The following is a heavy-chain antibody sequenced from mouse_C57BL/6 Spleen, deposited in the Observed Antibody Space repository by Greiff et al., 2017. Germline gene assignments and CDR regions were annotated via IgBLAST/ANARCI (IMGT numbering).Heavy chain of an antibody. CDR3: AVISLGAY. Sequence: QVQLQQSGAKLMKPGASVKLSCTATGYTFTGYWIEWVKQRPGHGLEWIGEILPGSGSTNYSEKFKGKATFTADTTSNTAYMQLSSLTTEDSAIYYCAVISLGAYGGQGTLVTVSA. CDR2: ILPGSGST. CDR1: GYTFTGYW. J-gene: IGHJ3*01. D-gene: IGHD3-3*01. V-gene: IGHV1-9*01.